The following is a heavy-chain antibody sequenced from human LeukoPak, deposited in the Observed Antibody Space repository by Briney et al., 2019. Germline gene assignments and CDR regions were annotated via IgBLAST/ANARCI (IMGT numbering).Heavy chain of an antibody. D-gene: IGHD5-18*01. J-gene: IGHJ4*02. V-gene: IGHV3-23*01. Sequence: PGGSLRLSCAASGFTFSSYAMSWVRQAPGKGLEWVSAISGSGGSTYYADSVKGRFTISRDNSKNTLYLQMNSLRAEDTAVYYCATNAVQGQLWFVKQDYWGQGTLVTVSS. CDR3: ATNAVQGQLWFVKQDY. CDR2: ISGSGGST. CDR1: GFTFSSYA.